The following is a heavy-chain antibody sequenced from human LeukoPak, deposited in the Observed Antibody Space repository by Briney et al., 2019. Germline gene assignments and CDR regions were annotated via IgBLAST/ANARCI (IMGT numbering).Heavy chain of an antibody. V-gene: IGHV3-30*15. CDR3: ARDRGKLRYLDL. Sequence: GGSLRLSCVASGFAFNTQAIHWVRQAPGKGLEWLAVMSLDGSSIYYADSVRGRFTISRGNSKNTLFLQMSSLRVEDTAVYYCARDRGKLRYLDLWGQGTLLTVSS. D-gene: IGHD3-9*01. CDR2: MSLDGSSI. CDR1: GFAFNTQA. J-gene: IGHJ4*02.